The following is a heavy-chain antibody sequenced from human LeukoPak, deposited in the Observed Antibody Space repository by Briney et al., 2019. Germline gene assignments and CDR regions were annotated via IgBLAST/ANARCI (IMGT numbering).Heavy chain of an antibody. D-gene: IGHD4-17*01. Sequence: SETLSLTCTVSGGSISSSSYYWGWIRQPPGKGLEWIGSIYYSGSTYYNPSLKSRVTISVDTSKNQFSLRLSSVTAADTAVYYCARTYGDPYWGQGTLVTVSS. CDR2: IYYSGST. CDR3: ARTYGDPY. CDR1: GGSISSSSYY. V-gene: IGHV4-39*01. J-gene: IGHJ4*02.